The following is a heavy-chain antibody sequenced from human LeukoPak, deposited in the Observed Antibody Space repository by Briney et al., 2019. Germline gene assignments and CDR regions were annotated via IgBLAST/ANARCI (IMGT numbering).Heavy chain of an antibody. CDR2: IYSGGTT. Sequence: GGSLRLSCAVSGLTVSNNYVSWVHQAPGKGLEWVSVIYSGGTTYYADSVKSRFTISRDNSKNTLYLHMNSLRAEDTAVYYCARDRAPPTSWYFDYWGQGTLVTVSS. CDR3: ARDRAPPTSWYFDY. V-gene: IGHV3-66*01. D-gene: IGHD2-2*01. CDR1: GLTVSNNY. J-gene: IGHJ4*02.